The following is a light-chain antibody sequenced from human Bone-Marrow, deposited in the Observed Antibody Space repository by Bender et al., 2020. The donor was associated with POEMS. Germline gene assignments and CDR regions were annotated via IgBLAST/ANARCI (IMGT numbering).Light chain of an antibody. V-gene: IGLV2-8*01. Sequence: QSALTQPPSASGSLGQSVTISCTGSSSDVGAYNYVSWYQQYPGKAPKLMIYEVNKRPSGVPDRFSGSKSGDTASLTVSGLKAEDEADYYCISNGGSKNPRVFGGGTKLTVL. CDR1: SSDVGAYNY. CDR2: EVN. CDR3: ISNGGSKNPRV. J-gene: IGLJ2*01.